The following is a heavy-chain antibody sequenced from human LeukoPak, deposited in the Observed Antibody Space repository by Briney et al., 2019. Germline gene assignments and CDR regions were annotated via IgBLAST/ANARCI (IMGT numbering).Heavy chain of an antibody. D-gene: IGHD5-18*01. V-gene: IGHV4-34*01. Sequence: SETLSLTCAVYGGSFSGYYWSWIRQPPGKGLEWIGEINHSGSTNYNPSLQSRVTISIDTSNNQFSLKLSSVTAADTAVYYCARAGGYNFRSSGPETIDYWGQGTLVTVSS. CDR3: ARAGGYNFRSSGPETIDY. J-gene: IGHJ4*02. CDR1: GGSFSGYY. CDR2: INHSGST.